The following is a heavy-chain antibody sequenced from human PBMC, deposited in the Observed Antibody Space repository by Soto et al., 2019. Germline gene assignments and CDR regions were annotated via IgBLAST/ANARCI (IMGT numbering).Heavy chain of an antibody. CDR2: ISGSGGST. CDR3: AKTGAYYYDSSGYFPPVDAFDI. D-gene: IGHD3-22*01. V-gene: IGHV3-23*01. J-gene: IGHJ3*02. CDR1: GFTFSSYA. Sequence: GGSLRLSCAASGFTFSSYAMSWVRQAPGKGLEWVSAISGSGGSTYYADSVKGRFTISRDNSKNTLYLQMNSLRAEDTAVYYCAKTGAYYYDSSGYFPPVDAFDIWGQGTMVTVSS.